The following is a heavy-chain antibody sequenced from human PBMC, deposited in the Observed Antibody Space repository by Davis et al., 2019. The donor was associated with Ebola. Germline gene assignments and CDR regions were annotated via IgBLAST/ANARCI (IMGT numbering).Heavy chain of an antibody. CDR1: GFSLSNNW. J-gene: IGHJ4*02. CDR2: IKEDGSAK. Sequence: GESLKIYCVASGFSLSNNWMAWVRQAPGKGLEWVANIKEDGSAKNYVDSVRGRFTISRDNADNSFYLQMNSLRVEDASLYYCARDVGGALDYWGQGTLVTVSS. V-gene: IGHV3-7*01. D-gene: IGHD1-26*01. CDR3: ARDVGGALDY.